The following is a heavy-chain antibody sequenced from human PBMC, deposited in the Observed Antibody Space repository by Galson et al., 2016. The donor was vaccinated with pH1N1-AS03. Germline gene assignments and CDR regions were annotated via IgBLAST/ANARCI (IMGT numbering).Heavy chain of an antibody. V-gene: IGHV4-61*01. CDR2: IFYSGST. CDR3: ARTGFYDILTGPVPPFYF. CDR1: GGSVSSSSYS. J-gene: IGHJ4*02. Sequence: SETLSLTCTVSGGSVSSSSYSWSWIRQPPGRGLERIGYIFYSGSTNYNPSLQSRVTISVDRSKNPYSLKLSSVTAADTAVYYCARTGFYDILTGPVPPFYFWGQGILFTVSS. D-gene: IGHD3-9*01.